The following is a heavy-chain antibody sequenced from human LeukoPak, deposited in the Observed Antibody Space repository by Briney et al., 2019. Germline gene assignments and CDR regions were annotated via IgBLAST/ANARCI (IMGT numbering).Heavy chain of an antibody. D-gene: IGHD6-6*01. Sequence: SETLSLTCTVSGGSISSYYWSWIRQPPGKGLKWIGYIYYSGSTNYNPSLKSRVTISVDTSKNQFSLKLSSVTAADTAVYYCARGYSSSSYTDYWGQGTLVTVSS. CDR3: ARGYSSSSYTDY. J-gene: IGHJ4*02. CDR2: IYYSGST. V-gene: IGHV4-59*01. CDR1: GGSISSYY.